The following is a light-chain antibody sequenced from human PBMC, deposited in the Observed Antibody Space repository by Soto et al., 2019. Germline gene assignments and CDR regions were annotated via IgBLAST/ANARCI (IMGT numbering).Light chain of an antibody. J-gene: IGLJ1*01. CDR3: SSYAGGNSYV. Sequence: QSALTQPPSASGSPGQSVTISCTGTSSDVGGYNYVSWYQQHPGKAPKLMIYEVSKRPSGVPDRFSGSKSGNTASLTVSGLQAEDGANYYRSSYAGGNSYVFGTGTKLTVL. CDR1: SSDVGGYNY. V-gene: IGLV2-8*01. CDR2: EVS.